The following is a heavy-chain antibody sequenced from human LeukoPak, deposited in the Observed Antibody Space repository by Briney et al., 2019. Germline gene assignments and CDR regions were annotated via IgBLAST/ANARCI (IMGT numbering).Heavy chain of an antibody. V-gene: IGHV3-30*18. CDR3: AKTPSSNGYYYQFDY. CDR1: GFTFSSYG. D-gene: IGHD3-22*01. Sequence: GGSLRLSCAASGFTFSSYGMHWVRQPPGKGLEWVAVISYDGSNTYYADSVKGRFTISRGNSKNTLYLQMNSLRAEDTAMYYCAKTPSSNGYYYQFDYWGQGTLVTVS. CDR2: ISYDGSNT. J-gene: IGHJ4*02.